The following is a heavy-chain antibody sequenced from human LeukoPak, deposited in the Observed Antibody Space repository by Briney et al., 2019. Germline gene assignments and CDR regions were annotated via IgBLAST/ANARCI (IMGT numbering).Heavy chain of an antibody. Sequence: SETLSLTCTVSGGSIRSYYWNWHRQPPGQGLEWIGYIYYDGSTNYNPSLKSRVTISLDTSKNQFSMKLNSVTAADTAVYYCARGPWAYFDYWGQGTLVSVSS. D-gene: IGHD7-27*01. V-gene: IGHV4-59*01. CDR3: ARGPWAYFDY. CDR2: IYYDGST. J-gene: IGHJ4*02. CDR1: GGSIRSYY.